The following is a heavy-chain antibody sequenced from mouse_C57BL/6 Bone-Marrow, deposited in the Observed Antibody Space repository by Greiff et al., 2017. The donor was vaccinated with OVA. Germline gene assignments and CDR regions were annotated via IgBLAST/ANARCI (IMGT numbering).Heavy chain of an antibody. CDR1: GYAFTNYL. CDR2: INPGSGGT. D-gene: IGHD1-1*01. CDR3: ARSVTTVVAPLDY. J-gene: IGHJ2*01. V-gene: IGHV1-54*01. Sequence: VQLQQSGAELVRPGTSVKVSCKASGYAFTNYLIEWVKQRPGQGLEWIGVINPGSGGTNYNEKFKGKATLTADKSSSTAYMQLSSLTSEDSAVYFCARSVTTVVAPLDYWGQGTTLTVSS.